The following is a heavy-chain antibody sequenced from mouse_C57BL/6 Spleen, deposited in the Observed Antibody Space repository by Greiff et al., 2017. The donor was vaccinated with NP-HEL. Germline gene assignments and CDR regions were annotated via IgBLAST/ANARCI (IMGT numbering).Heavy chain of an antibody. Sequence: VQLQQPGAELVKPGASVKMSCKASGYTFTSYWITWVKQRPGQGLEWIGDLYPGSGSTNYNEKFKSKATLTVDTSSSTAYMQLSSLTAEDSAVYYCARGGGHSSGYGYWGQGTTLTVSS. V-gene: IGHV1-55*01. CDR3: ARGGGHSSGYGY. D-gene: IGHD3-1*01. CDR2: LYPGSGST. J-gene: IGHJ2*01. CDR1: GYTFTSYW.